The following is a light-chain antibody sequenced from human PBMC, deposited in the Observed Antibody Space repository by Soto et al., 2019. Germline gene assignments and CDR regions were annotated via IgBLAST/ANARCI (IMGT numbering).Light chain of an antibody. J-gene: IGKJ1*01. CDR3: QQYRSYWT. CDR2: KAS. V-gene: IGKV1-5*03. Sequence: DIQMTQSPSTLSASVGDRVTITCRASQSIDSWLAWYQQKPGKVPKLLIHKASSLESGVPSRFSGSGSGTEFTLTSSRLQPDDFATYYCQQYRSYWTFGQGTKVEIK. CDR1: QSIDSW.